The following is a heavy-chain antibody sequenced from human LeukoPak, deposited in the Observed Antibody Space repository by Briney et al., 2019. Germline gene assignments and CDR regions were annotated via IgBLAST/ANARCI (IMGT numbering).Heavy chain of an antibody. CDR2: ISYSGST. D-gene: IGHD3-22*01. Sequence: SETLSLTCTVSGGSISISSYYWSWIRQHPGKGLEWIGYISYSGSTYYNPSLKSRISISEDTSKTQFSLKLSSVTAADTAVYYCARRNYFDSSGCGYYFDYWGQGTLVTVSS. CDR3: ARRNYFDSSGCGYYFDY. CDR1: GGSISISSYY. J-gene: IGHJ4*02. V-gene: IGHV4-31*03.